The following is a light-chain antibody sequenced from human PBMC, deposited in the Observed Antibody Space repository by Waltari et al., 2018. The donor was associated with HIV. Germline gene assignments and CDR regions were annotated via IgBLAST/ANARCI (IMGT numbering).Light chain of an antibody. Sequence: EIVLTQSPATLSLSPGERATLACMASQSVSSYLAWYQQKPGTAPRLLIDDAANRATGIPARFMGSGSGTYFNLTISSLGPEDFAVYYCQPRSNWPLTFGGGTKVEIK. CDR1: QSVSSY. CDR3: QPRSNWPLT. CDR2: DAA. J-gene: IGKJ4*01. V-gene: IGKV3-11*01.